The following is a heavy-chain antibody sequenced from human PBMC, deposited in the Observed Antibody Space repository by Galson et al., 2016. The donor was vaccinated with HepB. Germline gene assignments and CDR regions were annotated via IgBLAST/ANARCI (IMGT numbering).Heavy chain of an antibody. V-gene: IGHV3-23*01. J-gene: IGHJ4*02. CDR2: LSTRRTT. D-gene: IGHD1-1*01. Sequence: SLRLSCAASGFVFSNFGLSWVRQAPGKGLEWVASLSTRRTTYYSDSVQGRFTISRDNSNNTLYLQMNGLRAEDTAVSYWAKERLVRRIFDHWGQGRLLTVSS. CDR3: AKERLVRRIFDH. CDR1: GFVFSNFG.